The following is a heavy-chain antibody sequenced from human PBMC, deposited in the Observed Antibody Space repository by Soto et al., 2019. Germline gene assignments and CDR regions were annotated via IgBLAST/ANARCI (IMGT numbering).Heavy chain of an antibody. Sequence: GASVKVSCKASGYTFTSYYMHWVRQAPGQGLEWMGIINPSGGSTSYAQKFQGRVTMTRDTSTSTVYMELSSLRSEDTAVHYCARVTPRGSYSRYSSYGMYVGGQATTATV. CDR1: GYTFTSYY. D-gene: IGHD1-26*01. CDR3: ARVTPRGSYSRYSSYGMYV. J-gene: IGHJ6*02. V-gene: IGHV1-46*01. CDR2: INPSGGST.